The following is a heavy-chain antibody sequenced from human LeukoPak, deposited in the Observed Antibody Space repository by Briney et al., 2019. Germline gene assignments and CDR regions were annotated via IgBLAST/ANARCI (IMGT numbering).Heavy chain of an antibody. J-gene: IGHJ4*02. Sequence: GGSLRLSCGTSGFYFDDYGMSWVRHAPGKGLEWVSAINWNGGSTSHADSVEGRFTISRDNAKNSLYLQMSSLRADDTAVYYCAKIMALYCSGGTCNEINYWGQGTLVTVSS. D-gene: IGHD2-15*01. CDR1: GFYFDDYG. V-gene: IGHV3-20*04. CDR2: INWNGGST. CDR3: AKIMALYCSGGTCNEINY.